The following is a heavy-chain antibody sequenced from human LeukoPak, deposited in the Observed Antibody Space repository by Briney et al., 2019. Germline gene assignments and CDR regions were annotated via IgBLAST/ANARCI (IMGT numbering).Heavy chain of an antibody. CDR1: GSTFTSIG. J-gene: IGHJ4*02. Sequence: GGSLTLSCAASGSTFTSIGMDWDRQAQGKGLDWVALIWYDGSNKYYADSVKGRFTISRDNSKNTLYLQMSRLRAEDTAVYYCARGVRAWELPSEGFDYWGQGTLVTVSS. CDR3: ARGVRAWELPSEGFDY. CDR2: IWYDGSNK. V-gene: IGHV3-33*01. D-gene: IGHD1-26*01.